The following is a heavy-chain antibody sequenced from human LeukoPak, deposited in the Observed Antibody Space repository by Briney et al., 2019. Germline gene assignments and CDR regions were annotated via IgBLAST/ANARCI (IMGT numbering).Heavy chain of an antibody. Sequence: GGSLRLSCAASGFTFSSYGMSWVRQAPGEGLEWVSAIGGSGGSTYYADSVKGRFTISRDNSKNTLYVQMNSLRAEDTAVYYCAKGHYYGSGSLDYWGQGTLVTASS. CDR2: IGGSGGST. D-gene: IGHD3-10*01. V-gene: IGHV3-23*01. J-gene: IGHJ4*02. CDR1: GFTFSSYG. CDR3: AKGHYYGSGSLDY.